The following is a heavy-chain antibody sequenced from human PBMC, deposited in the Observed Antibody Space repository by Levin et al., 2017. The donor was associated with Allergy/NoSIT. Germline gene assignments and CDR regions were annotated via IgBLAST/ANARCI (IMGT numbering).Heavy chain of an antibody. CDR3: ARDMTPVTTLDYYYYGTDV. CDR1: GYTFTGYY. D-gene: IGHD4-17*01. J-gene: IGHJ6*02. CDR2: INPNSGGT. Sequence: ASVKVSCKASGYTFTGYYIHWVRQAPGQGLEWMGWINPNSGGTNFAQKFQGRVTMTRDTSISTAYMELSRLRSDDTAIYYCARDMTPVTTLDYYYYGTDVWGQGTTVTVSS. V-gene: IGHV1-2*02.